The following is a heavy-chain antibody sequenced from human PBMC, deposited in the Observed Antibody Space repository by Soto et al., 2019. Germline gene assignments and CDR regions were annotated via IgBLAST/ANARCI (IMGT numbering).Heavy chain of an antibody. CDR2: IRSKAYGGTT. D-gene: IGHD2-2*02. CDR3: TRDQCSSTSCYTDYYYGMDV. V-gene: IGHV3-49*04. Sequence: PGGSLRLSCTASGFTFGDYAMSWVRQAPGKGLEWVGFIRSKAYGGTTEYAASVKGRFTISRDDSKSIAYLQMNSLKTEDTAVYYCTRDQCSSTSCYTDYYYGMDVWRKGTTVTV. J-gene: IGHJ6*04. CDR1: GFTFGDYA.